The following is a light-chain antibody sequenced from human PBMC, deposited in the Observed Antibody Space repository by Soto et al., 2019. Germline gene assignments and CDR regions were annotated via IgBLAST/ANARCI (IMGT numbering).Light chain of an antibody. Sequence: EIVMTQSPATLSVSPGERATLPCRASQSVSSNYVAWYQQKPGQAPRLLIDGASNRATVIPDMFSGSGSGTEFTLTSSRLEPEDFAVYSCQQYSSSPLTFGGGTKVDIK. CDR1: QSVSSNY. J-gene: IGKJ4*01. CDR3: QQYSSSPLT. V-gene: IGKV3-20*01. CDR2: GAS.